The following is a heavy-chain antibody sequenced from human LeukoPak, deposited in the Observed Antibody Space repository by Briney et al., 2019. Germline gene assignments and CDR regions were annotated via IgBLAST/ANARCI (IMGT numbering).Heavy chain of an antibody. J-gene: IGHJ5*02. Sequence: SVKVSCKASGYTFTSYGISWVRQAPGQGLEWMGGIIPIFGTANYAQKFQGRVTITTDESTSTAYMELSSLRSEDTAVYYCARVNVRGNWFDPWGQGTLVTVSS. CDR2: IIPIFGTA. V-gene: IGHV1-69*05. CDR3: ARVNVRGNWFDP. CDR1: GYTFTSYG.